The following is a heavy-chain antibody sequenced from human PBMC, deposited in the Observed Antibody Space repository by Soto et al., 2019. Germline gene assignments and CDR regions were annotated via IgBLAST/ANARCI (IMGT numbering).Heavy chain of an antibody. J-gene: IGHJ4*02. CDR1: GGSISSGGYS. CDR2: IYHSGST. V-gene: IGHV4-30-2*01. Sequence: QLQLQESGSGLEKPSQTLSLTCGVSGGSISSGGYSWSWIRQPPGKGLEWIGYIYHSGSTYYNPSLTSRVTVSVDTSKNQFSLTLSFVTAADTAVYYCVRGQVVAAQHWGQGTLVTVSS. D-gene: IGHD2-15*01. CDR3: VRGQVVAAQH.